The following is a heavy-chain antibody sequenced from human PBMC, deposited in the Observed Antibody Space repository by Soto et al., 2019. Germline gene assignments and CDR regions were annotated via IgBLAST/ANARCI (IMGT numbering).Heavy chain of an antibody. CDR3: ARGDCTNGVCLYYYYYYGMDV. CDR2: ISGSGGST. D-gene: IGHD2-8*01. J-gene: IGHJ6*02. Sequence: GGSLRLSCAASGFTFSSYAMSWVRQAPGKGLERVSAISGSGGSTYYADSVKGRFTISRDNSKNTLYLQMNSLRAEDTAVYYCARGDCTNGVCLYYYYYYGMDVWGQGTTVTVSS. CDR1: GFTFSSYA. V-gene: IGHV3-23*01.